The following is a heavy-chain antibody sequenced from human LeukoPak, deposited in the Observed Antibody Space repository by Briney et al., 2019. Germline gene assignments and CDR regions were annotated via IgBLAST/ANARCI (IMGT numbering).Heavy chain of an antibody. D-gene: IGHD2-15*01. CDR2: IKQDGSEK. J-gene: IGHJ4*02. CDR3: ATTQTFDY. CDR1: GFTFSNYW. Sequence: GGSLRLSCIASGFTFSNYWMSWVRQAPGKGLEWVANIKQDGSEKYYVDSVKGRFSISRDNAKSSLGLQMNNLRAEDTAVYYCATTQTFDYWGQGTLVTVSS. V-gene: IGHV3-7*03.